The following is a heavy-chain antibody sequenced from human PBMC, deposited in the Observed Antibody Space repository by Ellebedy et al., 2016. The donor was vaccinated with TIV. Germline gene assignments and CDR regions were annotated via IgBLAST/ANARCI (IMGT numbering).Heavy chain of an antibody. CDR3: AKDAIAAAGTGLYYGIDV. CDR1: GFTFSSYG. D-gene: IGHD6-13*01. Sequence: GGSLRLSCAASGFTFSSYGMHWVRQAPGKGLEWVAFIRYDGSNKYYADSVKGRFTISRENSKNTLYLQMNSLRAEDTAVYYCAKDAIAAAGTGLYYGIDVWGQGTTVTVSS. J-gene: IGHJ6*02. CDR2: IRYDGSNK. V-gene: IGHV3-30*02.